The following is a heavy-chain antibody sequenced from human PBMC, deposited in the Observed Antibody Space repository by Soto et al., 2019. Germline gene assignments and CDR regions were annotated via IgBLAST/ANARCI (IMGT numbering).Heavy chain of an antibody. J-gene: IGHJ5*02. Sequence: SETLSLTCAVYGGSFSGYYWSWIRQPPGKGLEWIGEINHSGSTNYNPSLKSRVTISVDTSKNQFSLKLSSVTAADTAVYYCARGGVWFGELLSGKSRPSGTSTRLWWFDPWGQGTLVTVSS. V-gene: IGHV4-34*01. CDR2: INHSGST. D-gene: IGHD3-10*01. CDR3: ARGGVWFGELLSGKSRPSGTSTRLWWFDP. CDR1: GGSFSGYY.